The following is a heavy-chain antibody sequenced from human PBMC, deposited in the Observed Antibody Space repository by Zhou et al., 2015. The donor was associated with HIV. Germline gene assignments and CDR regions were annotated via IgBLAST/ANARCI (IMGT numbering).Heavy chain of an antibody. D-gene: IGHD1-26*01. V-gene: IGHV1-8*01. Sequence: GREATGQRPEWMGWMNTNGGQTGYAQKFQGRVTMTRDTSINTAYMELSGLTSEDTAMYYCTRGRWEVPDAYWGRGNPGHRL. CDR3: TRGRWEVPDAY. CDR2: MNTNGGQT. J-gene: IGHJ4*02.